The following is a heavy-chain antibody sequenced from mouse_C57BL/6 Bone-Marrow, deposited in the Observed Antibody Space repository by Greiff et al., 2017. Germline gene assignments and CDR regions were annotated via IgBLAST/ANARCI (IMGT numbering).Heavy chain of an antibody. V-gene: IGHV1-52*01. Sequence: QVQLQQPGAELVRPGSSVKLSCKASGYTFTSYWMHWVKQRPIQGLEWIGNIDPSDSETHYNQKFKDKATLTVDKSSSTAYMQLSSLTSEDSAVYYCARLSSYDYFDYWGQGTTLTVSS. CDR1: GYTFTSYW. CDR3: ARLSSYDYFDY. D-gene: IGHD1-1*01. J-gene: IGHJ2*01. CDR2: IDPSDSET.